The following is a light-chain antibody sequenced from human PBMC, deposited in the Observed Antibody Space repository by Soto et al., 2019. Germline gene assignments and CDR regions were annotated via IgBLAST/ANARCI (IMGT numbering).Light chain of an antibody. Sequence: ELVLTQSPGTLSLSPGDRATLSCRASQSVSSTYLAWYQQRPGQAPRLLIYGASSRATGIPDRFSGSGSGTDFTLTISRLEPEDFAVYYCQQYGSSPPITFGQGTRLEIK. J-gene: IGKJ5*01. CDR2: GAS. CDR1: QSVSSTY. V-gene: IGKV3-20*01. CDR3: QQYGSSPPIT.